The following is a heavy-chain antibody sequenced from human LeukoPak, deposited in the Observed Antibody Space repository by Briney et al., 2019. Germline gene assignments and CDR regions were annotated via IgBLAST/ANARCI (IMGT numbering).Heavy chain of an antibody. Sequence: PSETLSLICTVSGDSISTSNSYWGWIRQPPGKGLEWIGYIYYSGSTNYNPSLKSRVTISVDTSKNQFSLKLSSVTAADTAVYYCEIIGSGPKSMDVWGKGTTVTISS. CDR1: GDSISTSNSY. J-gene: IGHJ6*03. V-gene: IGHV4-61*05. CDR2: IYYSGST. CDR3: EIIGSGPKSMDV. D-gene: IGHD3-10*01.